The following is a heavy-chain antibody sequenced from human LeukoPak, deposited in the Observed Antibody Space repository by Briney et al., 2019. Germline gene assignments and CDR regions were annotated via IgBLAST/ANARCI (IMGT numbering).Heavy chain of an antibody. V-gene: IGHV4-59*01. CDR3: ARDYSNYIIDY. Sequence: SETLSLTCTVSGGSISTYYWSWIRQPPGKGLEWIGYVYYSGSTNYNPSLKSRVTISVDTSKNQFSLTLSPVTAADTAVYYCARDYSNYIIDYWGQGTLVTVSS. J-gene: IGHJ4*02. D-gene: IGHD4-11*01. CDR1: GGSISTYY. CDR2: VYYSGST.